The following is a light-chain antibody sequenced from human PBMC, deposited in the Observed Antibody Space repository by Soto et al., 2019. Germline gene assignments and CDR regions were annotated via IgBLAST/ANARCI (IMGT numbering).Light chain of an antibody. Sequence: QSALTQPPSASGSPGQSVTISCTGTTSDIGAYNYVSWYQQRPGKAPKLIIYEVTRRPSGVPDRIFGSKSGITASLTTSGLQAEDEADYYCSSYTSTNTLFVFGTGTKVTVL. CDR3: SSYTSTNTLFV. CDR2: EVT. J-gene: IGLJ1*01. V-gene: IGLV2-8*01. CDR1: TSDIGAYNY.